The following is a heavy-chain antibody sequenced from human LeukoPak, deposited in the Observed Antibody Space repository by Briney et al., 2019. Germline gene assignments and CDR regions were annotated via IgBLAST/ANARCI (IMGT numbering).Heavy chain of an antibody. V-gene: IGHV4-59*12. CDR1: GGSISSYY. J-gene: IGHJ6*02. CDR3: ARDWDIVVVPAAILRIDYYDGMDV. Sequence: SETLSLTCTVSGGSISSYYWSWIRQPPGKGVEWIGYNYYSGSTNYNPSLKSRVTISVDTSKNQFSLKLSSVTAADTAVYYCARDWDIVVVPAAILRIDYYDGMDVWGQGTTVTVSS. D-gene: IGHD2-2*02. CDR2: NYYSGST.